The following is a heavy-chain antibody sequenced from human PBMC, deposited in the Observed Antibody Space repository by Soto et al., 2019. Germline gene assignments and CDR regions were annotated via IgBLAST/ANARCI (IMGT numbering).Heavy chain of an antibody. V-gene: IGHV3-7*03. CDR3: ARPYIRPGFHFDY. CDR2: IKQDGSEK. D-gene: IGHD6-13*01. Sequence: GGCLRLSCAASGFTFSSYWMSWVRQAPGKGLEWVANIKQDGSEKYYVDSVKGRFTISRDNAKNSPYLQMNSLRAEDTAVYYCARPYIRPGFHFDYWRQGTLVTVAS. CDR1: GFTFSSYW. J-gene: IGHJ4*02.